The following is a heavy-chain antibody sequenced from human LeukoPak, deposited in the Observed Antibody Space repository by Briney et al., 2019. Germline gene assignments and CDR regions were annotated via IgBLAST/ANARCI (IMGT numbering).Heavy chain of an antibody. V-gene: IGHV3-33*08. D-gene: IGHD6-19*01. J-gene: IGHJ4*02. CDR3: ARGPRPYSSAFHFDY. CDR1: GFTFSSYA. CDR2: IWYDGSNK. Sequence: GGSLRLSCAASGFTFSSYAMSWVRQAPGKGLEWVAVIWYDGSNKYYADSVKGRFTISRDNSKNTLYLQMNSLRAEDTAVYYCARGPRPYSSAFHFDYWGQGTLVTVSS.